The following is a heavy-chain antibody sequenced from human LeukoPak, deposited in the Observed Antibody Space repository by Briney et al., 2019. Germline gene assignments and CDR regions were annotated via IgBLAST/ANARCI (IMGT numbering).Heavy chain of an antibody. CDR2: ISWNSGSI. J-gene: IGHJ4*02. D-gene: IGHD5-18*01. V-gene: IGHV3-9*01. Sequence: GGSLRLSCAASGFTFDDYAMHWVRQAPGKGLEWVSGISWNSGSIGYADSVKGRFTISRDNAKNSLYLQMNSLRAEDTAVYYCARDHHVGYSYDDFDYWGQGTLVAVSS. CDR1: GFTFDDYA. CDR3: ARDHHVGYSYDDFDY.